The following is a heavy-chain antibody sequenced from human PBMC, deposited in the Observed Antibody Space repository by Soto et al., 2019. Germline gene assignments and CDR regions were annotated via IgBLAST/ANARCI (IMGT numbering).Heavy chain of an antibody. D-gene: IGHD2-8*01. J-gene: IGHJ4*02. CDR2: ARNKAHSYTT. CDR1: GFTFSDHH. Sequence: EVQLVESGGSLVQPGRSLRLSCAASGFTFSDHHMDWVRKAPGKGLEWVGRARNKAHSYTTAYAASVKGRFTISRDDSKNSLSLQMNSLKTEDTAVYFCARLMGTSFDLWGQGTLVTVSS. CDR3: ARLMGTSFDL. V-gene: IGHV3-72*01.